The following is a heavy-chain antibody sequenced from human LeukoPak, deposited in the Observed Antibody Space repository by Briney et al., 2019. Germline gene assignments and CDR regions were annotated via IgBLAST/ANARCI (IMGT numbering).Heavy chain of an antibody. CDR1: GFTVSSNS. CDR2: IYSDNT. Sequence: GGSLRLPCTVSGFTVSSNSMSWVRQAPGKGLEWVSFIYSDNTHHSDSVKGRFTISRDNSKNTLYLQMNSLRAEDTAVYYCARRAGAYSHPYDYWGQGTLVTVSS. V-gene: IGHV3-53*01. D-gene: IGHD4/OR15-4a*01. J-gene: IGHJ4*02. CDR3: ARRAGAYSHPYDY.